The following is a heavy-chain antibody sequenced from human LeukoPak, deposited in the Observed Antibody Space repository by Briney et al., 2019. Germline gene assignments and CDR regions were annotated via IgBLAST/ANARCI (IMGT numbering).Heavy chain of an antibody. Sequence: GRSLRLSCAASGFTFSSYGMHWVRQAPGKGLEWVAVIWYDGSKKYYGDSVKGRFTISKDNSKDTLYLQMNSLRVDDTAVYYRARDMDTSGWLADYWGQGTLVTVSS. D-gene: IGHD6-19*01. CDR1: GFTFSSYG. CDR2: IWYDGSKK. J-gene: IGHJ4*02. CDR3: ARDMDTSGWLADY. V-gene: IGHV3-33*01.